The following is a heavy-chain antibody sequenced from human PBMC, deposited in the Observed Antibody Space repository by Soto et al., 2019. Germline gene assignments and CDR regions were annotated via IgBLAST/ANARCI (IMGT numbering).Heavy chain of an antibody. CDR1: GFTFSSYA. D-gene: IGHD3-22*01. J-gene: IGHJ4*02. CDR2: ISGSGGST. V-gene: IGHV3-23*01. Sequence: GGSLRLSCAASGFTFSSYAMSWVRQAPGKGLEWVSAISGSGGSTYYADSVKGRFTISRDNSKNTLYLQMNSLRAEDTAVYYCANALGVTSYYDRSLYYIHYSGQATLVSGSS. CDR3: ANALGVTSYYDRSLYYIHY.